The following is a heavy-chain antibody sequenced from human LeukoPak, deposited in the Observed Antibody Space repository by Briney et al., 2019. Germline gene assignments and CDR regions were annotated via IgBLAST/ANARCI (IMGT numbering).Heavy chain of an antibody. J-gene: IGHJ4*02. V-gene: IGHV3-74*01. CDR1: GFTFSSYW. Sequence: GGSLRLSCAASGFTFSSYWMHWVRQAPGKGLVWVSRINSDGSSTSYADSVKGRFTISRDSAKNTLYLQMNSLRAEDTAVYYCARGPGGGDYVWGSYRYDYWGQGTLVTVSS. D-gene: IGHD3-16*02. CDR2: INSDGSST. CDR3: ARGPGGGDYVWGSYRYDY.